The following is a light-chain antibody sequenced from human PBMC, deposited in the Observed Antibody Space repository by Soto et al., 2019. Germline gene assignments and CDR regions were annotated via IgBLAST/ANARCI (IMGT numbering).Light chain of an antibody. CDR1: SSNIGGNY. CDR2: ANR. J-gene: IGLJ2*01. Sequence: QAVVTQPPSVSAAAGPKGTISCSGSSSNIGGNYVSWYQVRPRTAPKLLMYANRKRHAGIPDRFSGPKSGTSATLGITESPAGDEDAYYRGTWESSLQTVVFGGGTKVTVL. CDR3: GTWESSLQTVV. V-gene: IGLV1-51*01.